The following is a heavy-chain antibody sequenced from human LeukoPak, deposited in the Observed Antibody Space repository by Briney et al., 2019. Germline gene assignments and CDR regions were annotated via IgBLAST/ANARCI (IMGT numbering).Heavy chain of an antibody. CDR3: AKAASSSWPSYYYGMDV. CDR1: GGTFSSYA. D-gene: IGHD6-13*01. V-gene: IGHV3-23*01. J-gene: IGHJ6*02. Sequence: SCKASGGTFSSYAISWVRQAPGRGLEWVSSISDSGGSTYHADSVKGRLTISKDNSKNTVYLQMSSLRVDDTAVYYCAKAASSSWPSYYYGMDVWGQGTTVTVSS. CDR2: ISDSGGST.